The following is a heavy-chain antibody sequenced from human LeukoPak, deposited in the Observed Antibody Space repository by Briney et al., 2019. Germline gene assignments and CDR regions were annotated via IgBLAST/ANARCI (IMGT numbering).Heavy chain of an antibody. CDR3: ARGADIVVVPAATGGNWFDP. V-gene: IGHV4-34*01. CDR2: INHSGST. CDR1: GGSFSGYY. D-gene: IGHD2-2*01. J-gene: IGHJ5*02. Sequence: MSSETLSLTCAVYGGSFSGYYWSWIRQPPGKGLEWIGEINHSGSTNYNPSLKSRVTISVDTSKNQLSLKLSSVTAADTAVYYCARGADIVVVPAATGGNWFDPWGQGTLVTVSS.